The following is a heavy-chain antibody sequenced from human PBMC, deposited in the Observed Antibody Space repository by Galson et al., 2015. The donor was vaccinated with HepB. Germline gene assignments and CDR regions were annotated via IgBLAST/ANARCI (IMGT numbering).Heavy chain of an antibody. Sequence: ETLSLTCTVSGGFVSSGSYYWSWIRQPPGKGLEWIGYIYYSGSTNYNPSLKSRVTISVDTSKNQFSLKLNSVTAADTAVYYCARMYSSGWFDYWGQGTLVTVSS. CDR1: GGFVSSGSYY. CDR3: ARMYSSGWFDY. J-gene: IGHJ5*01. D-gene: IGHD6-19*01. V-gene: IGHV4-61*01. CDR2: IYYSGST.